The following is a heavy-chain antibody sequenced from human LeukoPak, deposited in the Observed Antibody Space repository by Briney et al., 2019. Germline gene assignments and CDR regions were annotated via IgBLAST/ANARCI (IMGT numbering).Heavy chain of an antibody. CDR2: IAPIFGTA. J-gene: IGHJ4*02. V-gene: IGHV1-69*13. Sequence: ASVKVSCKASGGTFSSYAISWVRQAPGQGLEWMGGIAPIFGTAKYAQKVQGRVTITADESTSTAYMELSSLRSEDTAVYYCARGDGSSYGIDYWGQGTLVTVSS. CDR3: ARGDGSSYGIDY. D-gene: IGHD6-6*01. CDR1: GGTFSSYA.